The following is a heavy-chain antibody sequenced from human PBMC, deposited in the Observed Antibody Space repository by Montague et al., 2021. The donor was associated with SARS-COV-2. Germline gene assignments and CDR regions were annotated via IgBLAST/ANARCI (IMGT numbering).Heavy chain of an antibody. CDR3: ARGVDTGVVTVTGGFDS. CDR2: IYRSASS. J-gene: IGHJ4*02. CDR1: GGSISSGYYY. V-gene: IGHV4-61*02. D-gene: IGHD5-18*01. Sequence: TLSLTCTVYGGSISSGYYYWSWMRLPAGQGLEWIGRIYRSASSNYNPSLESRVGLSVDTSRNQFSMKMTSVTAADTAMYYCARGVDTGVVTVTGGFDSWGQGTLVIVSS.